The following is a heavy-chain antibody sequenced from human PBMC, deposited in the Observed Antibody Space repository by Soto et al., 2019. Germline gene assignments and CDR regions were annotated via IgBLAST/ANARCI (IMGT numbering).Heavy chain of an antibody. CDR3: ARQGKDLEWPTTFDY. D-gene: IGHD3-3*01. J-gene: IGHJ4*02. V-gene: IGHV4-39*01. CDR2: IYYSGST. CDR1: GGSISSSSYY. Sequence: SETLSLTCTVSGGSISSSSYYWGWIRQPPGKGLEWIGSIYYSGSTYYNPSLKSRVTISVDTSKNQFSLKLSSVTAADTAVYYCARQGKDLEWPTTFDYWGQGTLVTVSS.